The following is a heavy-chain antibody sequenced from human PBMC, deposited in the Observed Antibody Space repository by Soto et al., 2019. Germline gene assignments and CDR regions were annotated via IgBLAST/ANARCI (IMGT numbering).Heavy chain of an antibody. D-gene: IGHD4-17*01. CDR3: ARTTVTTGFYYGMDL. CDR2: ISWSSGSI. Sequence: GGSLRLSCAASGFRFDDYAMHWVRQAPGKGLEWVSGISWSSGSIGYAASVKGRFTISRDNDGNSLFLQMNGLRSDDTALYYCARTTVTTGFYYGMDLWGQGTMVTSP. CDR1: GFRFDDYA. J-gene: IGHJ6*02. V-gene: IGHV3-9*01.